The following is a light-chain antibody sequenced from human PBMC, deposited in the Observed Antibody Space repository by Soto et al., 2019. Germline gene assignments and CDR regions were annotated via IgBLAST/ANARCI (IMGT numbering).Light chain of an antibody. CDR1: QSVSIY. CDR3: QQRSSWPLT. V-gene: IGKV3-11*01. J-gene: IGKJ4*01. CDR2: DAS. Sequence: EIVLTQSPATLSLSPGERATLSCRASQSVSIYLAWYQQKPGQAPRLLIYDASNRATGIPARFSGSGSGTDFSLTISSLGPEDFAFYYCQQRSSWPLTFGGGTKVDIK.